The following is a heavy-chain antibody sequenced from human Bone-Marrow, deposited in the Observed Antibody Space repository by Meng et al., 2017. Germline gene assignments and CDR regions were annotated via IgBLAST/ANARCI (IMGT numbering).Heavy chain of an antibody. V-gene: IGHV3-30*09. CDR1: GFTFSNYI. CDR3: ARQGSGFDY. CDR2: ISYDGSNK. J-gene: IGHJ4*02. Sequence: QVHLVESGGGGVQPGRSVRLSCAASGFTFSNYIMHWVRQAPGKGLEWVAVISYDGSNKFYADSVKGRLAISRDNSKDTVYLQVDSLTAEDTAVYYCARQGSGFDYWGQGTLVTVSS. D-gene: IGHD6-19*01.